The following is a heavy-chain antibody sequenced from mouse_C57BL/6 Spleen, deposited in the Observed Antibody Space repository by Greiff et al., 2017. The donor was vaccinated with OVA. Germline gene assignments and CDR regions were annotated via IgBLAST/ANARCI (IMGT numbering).Heavy chain of an antibody. J-gene: IGHJ3*01. CDR1: GFNIKDDY. V-gene: IGHV14-4*01. CDR3: TSPTYSNYPGFAY. Sequence: VQLQQSGAELVRPGASVKLSCTASGFNIKDDYMHWVKQRPEQGLEWIGWIDPENGDTEYASKFQGKATITADTSSNTAYLQLSSLTSEDTAVYYCTSPTYSNYPGFAYWGQGTRVTVAA. CDR2: IDPENGDT. D-gene: IGHD2-5*01.